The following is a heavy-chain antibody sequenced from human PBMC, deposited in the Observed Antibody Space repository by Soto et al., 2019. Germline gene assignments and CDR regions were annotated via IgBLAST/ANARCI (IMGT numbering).Heavy chain of an antibody. J-gene: IGHJ4*02. D-gene: IGHD2-21*02. CDR3: VKDHCGCDCYRDPYFDY. CDR1: GFSFTTYG. V-gene: IGHV3-33*06. Sequence: QVQLVESGGGVVQPGRSLRLSCVASGFSFTTYGLHWVRQAPGKGLEWVAVIWFDGSKQYYADSVKGRFTISRDNSKNIVYLEINSMRVEDTAVCYCVKDHCGCDCYRDPYFDYWGQGTLVTVSS. CDR2: IWFDGSKQ.